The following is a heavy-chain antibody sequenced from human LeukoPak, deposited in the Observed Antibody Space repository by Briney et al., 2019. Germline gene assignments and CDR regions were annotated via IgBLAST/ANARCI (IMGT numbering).Heavy chain of an antibody. J-gene: IGHJ6*03. D-gene: IGHD2-15*01. V-gene: IGHV3-23*01. Sequence: GGSLRLSCAASGFSFAGYGMSWVRQAPGKGLEWVSGISGGGASTYYADSVKGRFTISRDNSKNTLYLEVHSLRAEDTATFYCAKIKGWSVYYYYMDAWGKGTTVTVSS. CDR3: AKIKGWSVYYYYMDA. CDR2: ISGGGAST. CDR1: GFSFAGYG.